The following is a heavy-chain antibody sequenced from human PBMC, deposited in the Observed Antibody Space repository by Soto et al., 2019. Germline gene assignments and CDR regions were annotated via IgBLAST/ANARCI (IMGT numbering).Heavy chain of an antibody. CDR3: AKVVSVRGVMPS. Sequence: WWSLRLSCSASVFTCSSYAMSWFRQAPGKGLEWVSAISGSGGSTYYADSVKGRFTISRDNSKNTLYLQMNSLRAEDTAVYYCAKVVSVRGVMPSWGQGTLVTVSS. CDR1: VFTCSSYA. J-gene: IGHJ5*02. D-gene: IGHD3-10*01. V-gene: IGHV3-23*01. CDR2: ISGSGGST.